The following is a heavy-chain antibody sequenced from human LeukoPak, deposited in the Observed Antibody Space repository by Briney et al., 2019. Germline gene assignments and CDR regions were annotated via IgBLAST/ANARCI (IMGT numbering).Heavy chain of an antibody. CDR1: GGSISSSSYH. Sequence: SETLSLTCIVSGGSISSSSYHWGWIRQSPGKGLEWIGNMYFSGIIYYNPSLKSRVTISVDTSKNQFSLKLSSVTAADTAVYYCARQKARGSIAVAGRPFDYWGQGTLVTVSS. CDR3: ARQKARGSIAVAGRPFDY. D-gene: IGHD6-19*01. CDR2: MYFSGII. V-gene: IGHV4-39*07. J-gene: IGHJ4*02.